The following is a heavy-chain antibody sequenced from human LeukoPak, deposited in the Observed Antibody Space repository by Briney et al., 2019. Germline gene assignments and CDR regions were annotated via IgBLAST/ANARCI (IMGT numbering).Heavy chain of an antibody. CDR2: INHTGST. D-gene: IGHD3-22*01. CDR3: ATRRPHYYDSSGYYSRPQKALNI. V-gene: IGHV4-34*08. J-gene: IGHJ3*02. CDR1: GFTFSNAW. Sequence: PGGSLRLSCAASGFTFSNAWMSWIRQTPGKGLEWIGEINHTGSTNYNPSLKSRVTMSVDTSKNQFSLKPTSVTAADTAVYYCATRRPHYYDSSGYYSRPQKALNIWGQGTSVIVSS.